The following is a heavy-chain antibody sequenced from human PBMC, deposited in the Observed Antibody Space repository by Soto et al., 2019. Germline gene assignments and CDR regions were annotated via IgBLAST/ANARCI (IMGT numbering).Heavy chain of an antibody. CDR3: ASRDPGTSVDY. D-gene: IGHD1-7*01. Sequence: SETLSLTCAVSGGSFTSNNWWTWVRQPPGQGLEWIGEIYRTGSTNYNPSLKSRVTISLDKSENQFSLKVTSLTAADTAVYYCASRDPGTSVDYWGQGTSVTVSS. V-gene: IGHV4-4*02. CDR2: IYRTGST. J-gene: IGHJ4*02. CDR1: GGSFTSNNW.